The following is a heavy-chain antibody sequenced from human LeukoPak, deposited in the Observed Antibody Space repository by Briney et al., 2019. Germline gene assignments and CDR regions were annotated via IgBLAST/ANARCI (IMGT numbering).Heavy chain of an antibody. Sequence: GASVKVSCKASGGTFSSYAISWARQAPGQGLEWMGGIIPIFGTANYAQKFQGRVTITADKSTSTAYMELSSLRSEDTAVYYCARGDLYDYVWGSYTAFDYWGQGTLVTVSS. CDR1: GGTFSSYA. D-gene: IGHD3-16*01. V-gene: IGHV1-69*06. J-gene: IGHJ4*02. CDR3: ARGDLYDYVWGSYTAFDY. CDR2: IIPIFGTA.